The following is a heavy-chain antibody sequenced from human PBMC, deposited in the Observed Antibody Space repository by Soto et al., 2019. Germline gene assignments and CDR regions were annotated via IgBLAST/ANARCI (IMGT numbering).Heavy chain of an antibody. CDR1: GGTFSSYA. CDR2: IIPIFGTA. CDR3: AVYFPRGTGRGGGFETLDP. V-gene: IGHV1-69*13. J-gene: IGHJ5*02. Sequence: SLKVSCKASGGTFSSYAISWVRQAPGQGLEWMGGIIPIFGTANYAQKFQGRVTITAAESTSTAYMQLSSLRSEDTAAYYCAVYFPRGTGRGGGFETLDPWGQGTLVTVSS. D-gene: IGHD1-1*01.